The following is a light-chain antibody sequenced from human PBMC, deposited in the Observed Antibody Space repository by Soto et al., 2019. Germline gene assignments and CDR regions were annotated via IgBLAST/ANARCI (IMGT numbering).Light chain of an antibody. CDR1: SSDVGGYNY. CDR3: SSYTSSSTLDV. V-gene: IGLV2-14*01. Sequence: QSVLTQPASVSGSPGQSITISCTGTSSDVGGYNYVSWYQQHPGKAPKLMIYDVSNRPSGVSNRFSGSKSGNTASLTISGLQAEDEADHYCSSYTSSSTLDVFGTG. CDR2: DVS. J-gene: IGLJ1*01.